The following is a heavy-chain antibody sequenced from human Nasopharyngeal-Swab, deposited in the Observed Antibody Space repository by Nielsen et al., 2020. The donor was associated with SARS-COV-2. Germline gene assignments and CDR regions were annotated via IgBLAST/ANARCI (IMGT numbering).Heavy chain of an antibody. Sequence: WVRQAPGQGLEWMGGIIPTFGTANYAQKFQGRVTITADESTSTAYMELSSLRSEDTAVYYCAEGVNCSSTSCYYYYGMDVWGQGTTVTVSS. CDR2: IIPTFGTA. D-gene: IGHD2-2*01. CDR3: AEGVNCSSTSCYYYYGMDV. V-gene: IGHV1-69*01. J-gene: IGHJ6*02.